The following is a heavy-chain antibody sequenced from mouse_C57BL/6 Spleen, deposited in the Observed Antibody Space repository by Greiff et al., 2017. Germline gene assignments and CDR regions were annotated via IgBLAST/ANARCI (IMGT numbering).Heavy chain of an antibody. CDR3: ASSIYYYDYFDY. CDR1: GFTFSSYA. Sequence: EVKLVESGGGLVKPGGSLKLSCAASGFTFSSYAMSWVRQTPEKRLEWVATISDGGSYTYYPDNVKGRFTISRDNAKNNLYLQMSHLKSEDTAMYYCASSIYYYDYFDYWGQGTTLTVSS. V-gene: IGHV5-4*03. CDR2: ISDGGSYT. D-gene: IGHD1-1*01. J-gene: IGHJ2*01.